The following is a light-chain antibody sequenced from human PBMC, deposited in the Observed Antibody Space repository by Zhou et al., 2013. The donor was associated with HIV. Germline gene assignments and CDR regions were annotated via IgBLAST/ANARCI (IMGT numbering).Light chain of an antibody. CDR2: AAS. Sequence: IRITQSPSSLSASTGDRVTITCRASQGISSYLAWYQQKPGKAPKLLIYAASTLQSGVPSRFSGGGSGTDFTLTISSLQPEDVAIYYCQKYNSALLTFGGGTKVEI. CDR3: QKYNSALLT. V-gene: IGKV1-27*01. CDR1: QGISSY. J-gene: IGKJ4*01.